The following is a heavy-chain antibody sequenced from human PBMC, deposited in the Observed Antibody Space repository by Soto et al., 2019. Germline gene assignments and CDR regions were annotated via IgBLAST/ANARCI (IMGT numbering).Heavy chain of an antibody. V-gene: IGHV4-59*08. J-gene: IGHJ3*02. Sequence: PSETLSLTCTVSGGSISSYYWSWIRQPPGKGLEWIGYIYYSGSTNYNPSLKSRVTISVDTSKNQFSLKLSSVTVADTAVYYCARAGEVKNAFDIWGQGTMVTVS. CDR2: IYYSGST. CDR1: GGSISSYY. D-gene: IGHD3-10*01. CDR3: ARAGEVKNAFDI.